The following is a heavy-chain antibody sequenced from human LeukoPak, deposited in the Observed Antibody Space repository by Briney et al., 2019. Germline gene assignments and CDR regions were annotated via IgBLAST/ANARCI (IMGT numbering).Heavy chain of an antibody. CDR1: GFTFSSYW. CDR2: IKQDGSEK. CDR3: ARDLNWNDVDYFDY. D-gene: IGHD1-20*01. Sequence: GGSLRLSCAASGFTFSSYWMSWVRQAPGKGLECVANIKQDGSEKYYVDSVKGRFTISRDNAKNSLYLQMNSLRAEDTAVYYCARDLNWNDVDYFDYWGQGTLVTVSS. V-gene: IGHV3-7*01. J-gene: IGHJ4*02.